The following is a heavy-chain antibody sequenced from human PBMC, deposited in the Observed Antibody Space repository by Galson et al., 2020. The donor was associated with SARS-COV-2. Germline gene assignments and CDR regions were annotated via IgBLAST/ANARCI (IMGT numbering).Heavy chain of an antibody. D-gene: IGHD6-13*01. Sequence: SGPTLVKPTQTLTLTCTFSGFSLSTSGMCVSWIRQPPGKALEWLAPIDWDDDKYYSTSLKTRLTISKDTSKNQVVLTMTNMDPVDTATYYCARIVVEQQLVHDYYYGMDVWGQGTTVTVSS. CDR1: GFSLSTSGMC. V-gene: IGHV2-70*01. CDR3: ARIVVEQQLVHDYYYGMDV. J-gene: IGHJ6*02. CDR2: IDWDDDK.